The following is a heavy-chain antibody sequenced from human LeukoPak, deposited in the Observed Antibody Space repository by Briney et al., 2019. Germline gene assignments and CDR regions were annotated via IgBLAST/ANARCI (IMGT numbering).Heavy chain of an antibody. D-gene: IGHD2-15*01. Sequence: SETLSLTCTVSGGSVSSGSYYWSWIRQPPGKGPEWIGYIYYSGSTNYNPSLKSRVTISVDTSKNQFSLKLSSVTAADTAVYYCARQWSYYYYGMDVWGQGTTVTVSS. CDR1: GGSVSSGSYY. V-gene: IGHV4-61*01. J-gene: IGHJ6*02. CDR3: ARQWSYYYYGMDV. CDR2: IYYSGST.